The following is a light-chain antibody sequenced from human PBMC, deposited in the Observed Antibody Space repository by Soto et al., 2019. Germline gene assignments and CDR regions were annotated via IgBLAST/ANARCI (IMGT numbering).Light chain of an antibody. Sequence: EILMTQSPVTLSVSPGERATLSCRASQSVSSNLAWYQQKPGQAPSLLIYGAVTRATGIPARFSGTGSGTEFTLTISSLQSEDFALYYCQQYNDWPLTFGQGTKVEI. CDR2: GAV. V-gene: IGKV3-15*01. J-gene: IGKJ1*01. CDR3: QQYNDWPLT. CDR1: QSVSSN.